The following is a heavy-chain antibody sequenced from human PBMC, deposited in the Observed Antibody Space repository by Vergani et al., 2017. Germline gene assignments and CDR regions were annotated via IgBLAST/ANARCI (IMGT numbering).Heavy chain of an antibody. D-gene: IGHD3-10*01. CDR3: ARTPYDYGSGSYSTYYYYYGMDV. CDR2: IYYSGST. CDR1: GGSISSSSYY. V-gene: IGHV4-39*01. Sequence: QLQLQESGPGLVTPSETLSLTCTVSGGSISSSSYYWGWIRQPPGKGLEWIGSIYYSGSTYYNPSLKSRVTISVDTSKNQFSLKLSSVTAADTAVYYCARTPYDYGSGSYSTYYYYYGMDVWGQGTTVTVSS. J-gene: IGHJ6*02.